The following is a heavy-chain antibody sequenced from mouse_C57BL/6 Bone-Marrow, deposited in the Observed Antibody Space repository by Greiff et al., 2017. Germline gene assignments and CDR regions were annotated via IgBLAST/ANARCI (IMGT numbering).Heavy chain of an antibody. J-gene: IGHJ3*01. Sequence: EVQLQQSGAELVRPGASVKLSCTASGFNIKDDYMHWVKQRPEQGLEWIGWIDPENGDTEYASKFQGKATITADTSSNTAYLQLSSLTSADTAVYYCTTEDYDGAWFAYWGQGTLVTVSA. D-gene: IGHD2-4*01. CDR1: GFNIKDDY. CDR2: IDPENGDT. CDR3: TTEDYDGAWFAY. V-gene: IGHV14-4*01.